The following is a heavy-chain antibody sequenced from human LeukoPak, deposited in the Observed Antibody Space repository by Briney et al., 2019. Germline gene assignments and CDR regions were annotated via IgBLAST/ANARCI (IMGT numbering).Heavy chain of an antibody. CDR1: GFTFSNYN. D-gene: IGHD6-13*01. V-gene: IGHV3-21*06. Sequence: GGSLRLSCAASGFTFSNYNMNWVRQAPGKGLEWVSVIISSSRYMYYADSVKGRFTISRDNAKNSLYLQMNSLRAEDTAVYYCARVSTAVSLAIDYWGQGTLVTVST. CDR2: IISSSRYM. CDR3: ARVSTAVSLAIDY. J-gene: IGHJ4*02.